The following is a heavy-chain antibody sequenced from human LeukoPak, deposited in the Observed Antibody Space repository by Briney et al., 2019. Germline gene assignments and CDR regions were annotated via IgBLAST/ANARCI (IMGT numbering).Heavy chain of an antibody. CDR1: GYSISSGYY. V-gene: IGHV4-38-2*02. CDR3: ARDGAQYDSLDYEGEYYYYFGMDV. CDR2: IYHSGST. Sequence: PSETLSLTCTVSGYSISSGYYWGWIRQPPGKGLEWIGSIYHSGSTYYNPSLKSRVTISVDTSKNQFSLKLSSVTAADTAVYYCARDGAQYDSLDYEGEYYYYFGMDVWGQGATVTVSS. J-gene: IGHJ6*02. D-gene: IGHD3-22*01.